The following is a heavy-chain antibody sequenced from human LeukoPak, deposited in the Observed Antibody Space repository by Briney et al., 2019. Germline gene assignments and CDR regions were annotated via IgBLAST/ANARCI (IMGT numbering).Heavy chain of an antibody. D-gene: IGHD3-10*01. CDR3: ARDLVAGSGSLDY. CDR2: IRTDGHDT. V-gene: IGHV3-74*01. Sequence: PGGSLRLSCAASGFSLTNYWMHWVRQAPGKGLGWVSRIRTDGHDTGYADSVKGRFTISRDNAKNTLYLQINSLRDEDTAVYYCARDLVAGSGSLDYWGQGTLVTVSS. CDR1: GFSLTNYW. J-gene: IGHJ4*02.